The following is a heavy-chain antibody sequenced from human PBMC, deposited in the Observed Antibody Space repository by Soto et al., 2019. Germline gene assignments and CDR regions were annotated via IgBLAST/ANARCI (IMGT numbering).Heavy chain of an antibody. J-gene: IGHJ4*02. D-gene: IGHD6-13*01. V-gene: IGHV4-31*03. CDR1: GGSISSSSYY. Sequence: PSETLSLTCTVSGGSISSSSYYWGWIRQHPGKGLEWIGYIYSSESTYYNPSLKSRVTMSIDPSKNQFSLKLTSVTAADTAVYYCTRGFRAAAGYWGQGTLVTVSS. CDR2: IYSSEST. CDR3: TRGFRAAAGY.